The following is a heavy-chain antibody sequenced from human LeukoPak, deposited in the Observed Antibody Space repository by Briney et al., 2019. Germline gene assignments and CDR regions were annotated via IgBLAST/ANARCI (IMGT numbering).Heavy chain of an antibody. D-gene: IGHD6-19*01. Sequence: GGSLRLSCAASGFTFSSYAMSWVRQAPGKGLEWVSAISGGGGSTYYADSVKGRFTISRDNSKNTLYLQMNSLRPEDTAVYFCAKDQYRSGWYGTIDPWGQGTLVTVSS. V-gene: IGHV3-23*01. J-gene: IGHJ5*02. CDR3: AKDQYRSGWYGTIDP. CDR1: GFTFSSYA. CDR2: ISGGGGST.